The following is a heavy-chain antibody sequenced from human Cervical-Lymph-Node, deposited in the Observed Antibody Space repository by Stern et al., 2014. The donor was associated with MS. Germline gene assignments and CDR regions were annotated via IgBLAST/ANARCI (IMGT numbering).Heavy chain of an antibody. V-gene: IGHV3-7*01. D-gene: IGHD3-3*01. CDR2: IKPDGSWK. J-gene: IGHJ4*02. CDR1: GFTFSDYW. Sequence: EVQLVESGGSLVQPGDSLRLSCAASGFTFSDYWMAWVRQSPGQGLEWVAHIKPDGSWKSYVDSVKGRFTISRDNAKNALYLQMNSLTAEDAAVYYCARHVAWSCDYWGQGALVTVSS. CDR3: ARHVAWSCDY.